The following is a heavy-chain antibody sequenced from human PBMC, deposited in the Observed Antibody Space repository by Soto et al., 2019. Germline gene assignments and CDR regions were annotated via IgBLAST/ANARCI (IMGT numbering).Heavy chain of an antibody. V-gene: IGHV3-23*01. Sequence: GGSLRLSCGASGFSFSGSAMSWVRQAPGKGLEWVSSITGSGASTYYADSVKGRFTISRDNSQNMWFLQMKSLRADDTAVYYCAKGGLGVYYGSGSYYKADDWGQGTLVTVSS. D-gene: IGHD3-10*01. CDR2: ITGSGAST. CDR1: GFSFSGSA. CDR3: AKGGLGVYYGSGSYYKADD. J-gene: IGHJ4*02.